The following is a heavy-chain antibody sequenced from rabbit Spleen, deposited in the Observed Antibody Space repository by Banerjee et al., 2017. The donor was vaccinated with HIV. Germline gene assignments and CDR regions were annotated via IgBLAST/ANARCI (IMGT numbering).Heavy chain of an antibody. CDR2: INAVTGKP. J-gene: IGHJ4*01. D-gene: IGHD2-1*01. Sequence: QEQLVESGGGLVQPEGSLKLSCTASGFSFSNKAVMCWVRQAPGKGLEWIACINAVTGKPVYASWAKGRSTFSKTSSTTVTLQLSSLTAADTATYFCARKDVGDPDTYGSYFNLWGSGTLRHRL. CDR1: GFSFSNKAV. CDR3: ARKDVGDPDTYGSYFNL. V-gene: IGHV1S45*01.